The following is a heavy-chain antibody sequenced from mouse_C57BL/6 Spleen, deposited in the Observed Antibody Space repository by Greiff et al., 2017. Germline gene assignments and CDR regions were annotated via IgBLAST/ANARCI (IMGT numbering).Heavy chain of an antibody. D-gene: IGHD2-1*01. CDR1: GFSLTSYG. CDR3: AKPGGNYGFAY. J-gene: IGHJ3*01. Sequence: VMLVESGPGLVAPSQSLSITCTVSGFSLTSYGVSWVRQPPGKGLEWLGVIWGDGSTNYHSARISRLSISKDNSKSQVVLKLNSLQTDDTATYYCAKPGGNYGFAYLGQGTLVTVSA. V-gene: IGHV2-3*01. CDR2: IWGDGST.